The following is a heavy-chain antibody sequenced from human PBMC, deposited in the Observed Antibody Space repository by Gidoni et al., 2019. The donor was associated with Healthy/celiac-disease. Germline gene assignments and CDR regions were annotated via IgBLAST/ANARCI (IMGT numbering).Heavy chain of an antibody. Sequence: EVQLVESGGGLVQPGGSLRLSCAASGFTFSSYWMHWVRQAPGKGLVWVSRINSDGSSTSYADSVKGRFTISRDNAKNTLYLQINSLRAEDTAVYYCARDPPDLGGDAFDIWGQGTMVTVSS. CDR2: INSDGSST. J-gene: IGHJ3*02. V-gene: IGHV3-74*01. D-gene: IGHD3-16*01. CDR1: GFTFSSYW. CDR3: ARDPPDLGGDAFDI.